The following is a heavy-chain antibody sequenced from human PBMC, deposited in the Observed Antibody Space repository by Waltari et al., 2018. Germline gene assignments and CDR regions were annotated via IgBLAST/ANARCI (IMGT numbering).Heavy chain of an antibody. CDR2: IEEGGRVK. D-gene: IGHD3-10*01. V-gene: IGHV3-7*01. Sequence: EVQLVESGGGLVQPGGSLRLSCAASGFTFSYHWMTWVRQAPGKGLAWVANIEEGGRVKYYADSVKGRFTISRDNAKNSLYLQMNSLRADDTAVYYCARDPGRLGSFIEYWGLGTLVTVS. CDR3: ARDPGRLGSFIEY. J-gene: IGHJ4*02. CDR1: GFTFSYHW.